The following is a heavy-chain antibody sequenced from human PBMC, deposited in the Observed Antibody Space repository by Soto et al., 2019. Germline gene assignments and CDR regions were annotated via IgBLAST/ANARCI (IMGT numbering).Heavy chain of an antibody. J-gene: IGHJ5*02. CDR3: ARASMVRGVDWFDP. V-gene: IGHV4-30-2*01. CDR2: IYHSGST. CDR1: GGSFGSGGYS. Sequence: QLQLQESGSGLVKPSQTLSLTCAVSGGSFGSGGYSWSWIGQPPGKGLEWIGYIYHSGSTYYNPSLKSRVTISVDRSKNQFSLKLSSVTAADTAVYYCARASMVRGVDWFDPWGQGTLVTVSS. D-gene: IGHD3-10*01.